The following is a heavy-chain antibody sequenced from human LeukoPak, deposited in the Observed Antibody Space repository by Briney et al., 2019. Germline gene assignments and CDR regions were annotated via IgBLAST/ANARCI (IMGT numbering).Heavy chain of an antibody. V-gene: IGHV3-74*01. CDR3: ARGIVGATPYYYYGMDV. Sequence: GGSLRLSCAASGFTFSSYWMHWVRQAPGKGLVWVSRINSDGSSTSYANSVKGRFTISRDNAKNTLYLQMNSLRAEDTAVYYCARGIVGATPYYYYGMDVWGQGTTVTVSS. D-gene: IGHD1-26*01. J-gene: IGHJ6*02. CDR1: GFTFSSYW. CDR2: INSDGSST.